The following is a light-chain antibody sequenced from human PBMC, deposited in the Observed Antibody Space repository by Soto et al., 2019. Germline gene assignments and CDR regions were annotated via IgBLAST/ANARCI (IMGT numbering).Light chain of an antibody. CDR1: SSNIGATYD. J-gene: IGLJ1*01. V-gene: IGLV1-40*01. CDR2: GNS. CDR3: QSYDSSLSAHDV. Sequence: QSVLTQPPSVSGAPGQRVTISCTGSSSNIGATYDVPWYQQLPGTAPKLLIYGNSNRPSGVPDRFSGSKSGTSASLAITGLQADDEADYYCQSYDSSLSAHDVFGTGTKVTVL.